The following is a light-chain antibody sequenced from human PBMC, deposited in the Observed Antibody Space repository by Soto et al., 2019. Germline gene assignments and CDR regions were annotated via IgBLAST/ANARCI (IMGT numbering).Light chain of an antibody. CDR3: HQYAASPRT. Sequence: EIVLTQSPGTLSLSPGESTTLSCRASQSVGRNFLAWYQQKPGRAPRLLIHGASYRATGIPDRFSGSGSETHCALTVTRRDPGESAGSYCHQYAASPRTFGGGTAVEIK. CDR2: GAS. V-gene: IGKV3-20*01. CDR1: QSVGRNF. J-gene: IGKJ4*01.